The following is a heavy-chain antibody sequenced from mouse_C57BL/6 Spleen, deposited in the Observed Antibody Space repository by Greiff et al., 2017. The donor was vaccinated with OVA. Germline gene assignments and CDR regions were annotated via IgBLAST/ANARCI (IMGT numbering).Heavy chain of an antibody. CDR3: ASTSQATFYYAMDY. Sequence: QVQLQQPGAELVKPGASVKLSCKASGYTFTSYWMQWVNQRPGQGLEWIGEIDPSDSYTNYNQKFKGKATLTVDTSSSTAYMQLSSLTSDDSAVYYGASTSQATFYYAMDYWGQGTSVTVSS. CDR2: IDPSDSYT. J-gene: IGHJ4*01. V-gene: IGHV1-50*01. CDR1: GYTFTSYW. D-gene: IGHD3-2*02.